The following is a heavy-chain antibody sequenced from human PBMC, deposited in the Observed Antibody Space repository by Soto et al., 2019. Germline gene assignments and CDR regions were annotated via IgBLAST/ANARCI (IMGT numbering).Heavy chain of an antibody. V-gene: IGHV5-51*01. J-gene: IGHJ4*02. CDR1: GYSFTSYW. CDR3: ARQIGNYGYCSGGSCYSRGYYFDY. CDR2: IYPGDSDT. D-gene: IGHD2-15*01. Sequence: VESLKISCKGSGYSFTSYWIGWVRQMPGKGLEWMGIIYPGDSDTRYSPSFQGQVTISADKSISTAYLQWSSLKASDTAMYYCARQIGNYGYCSGGSCYSRGYYFDYWGQGTLVTVSS.